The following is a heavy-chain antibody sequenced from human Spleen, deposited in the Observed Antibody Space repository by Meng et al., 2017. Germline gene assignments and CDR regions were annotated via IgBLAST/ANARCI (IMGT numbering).Heavy chain of an antibody. V-gene: IGHV1-3*01. CDR3: ASAYDSNGYGPLDH. CDR2: INPGNGNT. J-gene: IGHJ4*02. Sequence: QLVQSGAEVKKPGASVKVSCKASGYTFTNYPMNWVRQAPGQRLEWLGWINPGNGNTEYSQKFQGRVTITRDTSATTAYMELSSLRSEDTAVYYCASAYDSNGYGPLDHWGQGTLVTVSS. CDR1: GYTFTNYP. D-gene: IGHD3-22*01.